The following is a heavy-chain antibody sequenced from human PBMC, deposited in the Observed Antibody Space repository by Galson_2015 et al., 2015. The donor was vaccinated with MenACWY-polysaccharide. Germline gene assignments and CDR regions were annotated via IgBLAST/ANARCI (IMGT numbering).Heavy chain of an antibody. Sequence: QVQLQESGPGLVKPSETLSLTCTVSGGSISRYYWSWIRQPPGKGLEWIGYIFYTGSTNYNPSLKSRLTISLDTSENQFSLRVSSVTAADTAVYYCARGANQRSLLGYWGQGTLVTVSS. V-gene: IGHV4-59*01. D-gene: IGHD2-8*02. J-gene: IGHJ4*02. CDR1: GGSISRYY. CDR2: IFYTGST. CDR3: ARGANQRSLLGY.